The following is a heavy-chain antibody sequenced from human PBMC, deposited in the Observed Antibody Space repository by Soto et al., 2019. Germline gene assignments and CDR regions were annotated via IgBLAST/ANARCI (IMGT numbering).Heavy chain of an antibody. V-gene: IGHV1-18*01. Sequence: ASVKVSCKASGYTFTSYGISWVRQAPGQGLEWMGWISAYNGNTNYAQKLQGRVTMTTDTSTSTAYMELRSLRSDDTAVYYCARENSWTYYYYCMDVWGQGTTVTVSS. CDR1: GYTFTSYG. J-gene: IGHJ6*02. CDR3: ARENSWTYYYYCMDV. CDR2: ISAYNGNT. D-gene: IGHD6-13*01.